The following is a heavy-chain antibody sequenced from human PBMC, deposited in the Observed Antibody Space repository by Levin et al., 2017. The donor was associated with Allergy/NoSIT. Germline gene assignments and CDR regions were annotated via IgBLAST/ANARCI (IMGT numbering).Heavy chain of an antibody. V-gene: IGHV3-30*03. CDR2: ISSDGNDK. J-gene: IGHJ4*02. CDR3: ARGSTFDY. CDR1: GFTLSSFG. D-gene: IGHD3-10*01. Sequence: SCAASGFTLSSFGMHWVRQAPGKGLEWVAIISSDGNDKYYADSVKGRFTISRDISQETLYLQMNNVRPEDTAVYYCARGSTFDYWGQGTLVTVSS.